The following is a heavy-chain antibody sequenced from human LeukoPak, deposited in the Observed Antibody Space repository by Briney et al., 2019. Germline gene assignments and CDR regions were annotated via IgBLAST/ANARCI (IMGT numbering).Heavy chain of an antibody. CDR3: ARGGYYYDSSAAFDI. D-gene: IGHD3-22*01. V-gene: IGHV4-39*07. J-gene: IGHJ3*02. CDR2: IYYSGST. Sequence: SETLSLTCTVSGGSISSSSYYWGWIRQPPGKGLEWIGSIYYSGSTYYNPSLKSRVTISVDTSKNQFSLKLSSVTAADTAVYYCARGGYYYDSSAAFDIWGQGTMVTVSS. CDR1: GGSISSSSYY.